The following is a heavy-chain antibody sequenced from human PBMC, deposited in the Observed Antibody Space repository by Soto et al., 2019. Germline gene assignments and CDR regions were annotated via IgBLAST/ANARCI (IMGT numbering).Heavy chain of an antibody. J-gene: IGHJ4*02. V-gene: IGHV1-18*01. D-gene: IGHD6-13*01. CDR2: ISAYNGNT. CDR1: GYTLTSYG. Sequence: ASVKVSCKASGYTLTSYGISWVRQAPGEGLEWMGWISAYNGNTNYAQKLQGRVTITADESTSTVYMELSSLRSEDTAVYYCARDQGYSSSWSLFDYWGQGTLVTVSS. CDR3: ARDQGYSSSWSLFDY.